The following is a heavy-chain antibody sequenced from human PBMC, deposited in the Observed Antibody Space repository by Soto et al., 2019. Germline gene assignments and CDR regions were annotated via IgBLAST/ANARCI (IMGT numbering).Heavy chain of an antibody. Sequence: PSETLSLTCSVSGCSVSSDSYDWSWIRQPPGAGLEWIGYIYFSGTTNYNPSLESRVTILVDSSKNQFSLKLSSVTAADTAVYYCARSPDSGDYVDYWGQGTLVTVSS. J-gene: IGHJ4*02. D-gene: IGHD4-17*01. CDR3: ARSPDSGDYVDY. CDR2: IYFSGTT. CDR1: GCSVSSDSYD. V-gene: IGHV4-61*01.